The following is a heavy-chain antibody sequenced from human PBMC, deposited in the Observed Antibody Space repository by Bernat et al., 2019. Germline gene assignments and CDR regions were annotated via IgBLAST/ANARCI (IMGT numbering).Heavy chain of an antibody. D-gene: IGHD3-22*01. CDR1: VFPFSSYS. Sequence: EVLLLESGGALVQPGGSLRLSFAASVFPFSSYSMNWVRQAPGKGMEWVSYISRSSSTIFYAESVKGRFTISRDNAQNSLYLQMNSLRDEDTAVYYCARDTYYESSGFYPYWGQGTLVTVSS. V-gene: IGHV3-48*02. CDR2: ISRSSSTI. J-gene: IGHJ4*01. CDR3: ARDTYYESSGFYPY.